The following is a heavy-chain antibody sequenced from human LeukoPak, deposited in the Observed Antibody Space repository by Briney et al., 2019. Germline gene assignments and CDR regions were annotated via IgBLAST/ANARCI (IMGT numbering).Heavy chain of an antibody. D-gene: IGHD3-16*02. CDR2: IYYSGST. V-gene: IGHV4-39*07. CDR3: ARVYYDYVWGSYRYPHTGYYYYMDV. Sequence: SETLSLTCTVSGGSISSSSYYWGWIRQPPGKGLEWIGSIYYSGSTYYNPSLKSRVTISVDTSKNQFSLKLSSVTAADTAVYYCARVYYDYVWGSYRYPHTGYYYYMDVWGKGTTVTVSS. J-gene: IGHJ6*03. CDR1: GGSISSSSYY.